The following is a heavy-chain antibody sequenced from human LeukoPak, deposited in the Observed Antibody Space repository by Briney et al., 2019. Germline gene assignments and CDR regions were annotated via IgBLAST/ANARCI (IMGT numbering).Heavy chain of an antibody. D-gene: IGHD6-19*01. CDR1: GGSFSGYY. V-gene: IGHV4-34*01. Sequence: SETLSLTCAVYGGSFSGYYWSWIRQPPGKGLEWIGEINHSGSTNYNPSLKSRVTISVDTSKNQFSLKLSSVTAADTAVYYCARGRILYGSGWPFDYWGQGTLVTVSS. J-gene: IGHJ4*02. CDR2: INHSGST. CDR3: ARGRILYGSGWPFDY.